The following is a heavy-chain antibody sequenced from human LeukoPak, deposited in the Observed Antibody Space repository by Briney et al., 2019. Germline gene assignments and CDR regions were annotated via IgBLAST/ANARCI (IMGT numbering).Heavy chain of an antibody. CDR2: IYYSGST. V-gene: IGHV4-59*01. D-gene: IGHD3-10*01. Sequence: SETLSLTCTLSGRSISSYYWSWTRQPPGKGREWIGYIYYSGSTNYTPSRKSRVTISVDTSKNQFSLNLSSVTAADTAVYYCARAGFMFRGVIGPGYYGMDVWGEGTTVTVSS. CDR1: GRSISSYY. J-gene: IGHJ6*04. CDR3: ARAGFMFRGVIGPGYYGMDV.